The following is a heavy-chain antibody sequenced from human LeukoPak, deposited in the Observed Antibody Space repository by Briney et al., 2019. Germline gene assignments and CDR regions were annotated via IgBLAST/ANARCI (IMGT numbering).Heavy chain of an antibody. Sequence: SETLSLTCTVSGGSISSGTYYWTWLRQPAGKGLEWVGRIYTSGTTYYNPSLKSRVTISVDRSKNQFSLILSSVTAADTAVYYCAREVWTSANWFDPWGQGTLVTVSS. D-gene: IGHD3/OR15-3a*01. CDR1: GGSISSGTYY. J-gene: IGHJ5*02. CDR2: IYTSGTT. V-gene: IGHV4-61*02. CDR3: AREVWTSANWFDP.